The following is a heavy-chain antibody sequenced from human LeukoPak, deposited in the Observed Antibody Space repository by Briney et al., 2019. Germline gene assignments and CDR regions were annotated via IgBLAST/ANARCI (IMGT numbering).Heavy chain of an antibody. V-gene: IGHV4-39*07. Sequence: SETLSLTCTVSGGSISSGGYYWSWIRQPPGKGLEWIGSIYHSGSTYYNPSLKSRVTISIDTSKNQFSLKLSSVTAADTAVYYCGHYYGSGSYRLGNDAFDIWGQGTMVTVSS. D-gene: IGHD3-10*01. J-gene: IGHJ3*02. CDR3: GHYYGSGSYRLGNDAFDI. CDR2: IYHSGST. CDR1: GGSISSGGYY.